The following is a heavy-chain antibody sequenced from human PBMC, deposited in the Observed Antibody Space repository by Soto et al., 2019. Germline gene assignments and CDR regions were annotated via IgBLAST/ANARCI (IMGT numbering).Heavy chain of an antibody. D-gene: IGHD5-12*01. CDR3: ARVSGYDEIDY. V-gene: IGHV4-59*11. CDR1: GASMTSHY. CDR2: IYYSGST. Sequence: SATLSLTCTVSGASMTSHYWSWIRQPPGKGLEWIGYIYYSGSTNYNPSLKSRVTISVDTSKNQFSLKLSSVTAADTAVYYCARVSGYDEIDYWGQGTLVTVSS. J-gene: IGHJ4*02.